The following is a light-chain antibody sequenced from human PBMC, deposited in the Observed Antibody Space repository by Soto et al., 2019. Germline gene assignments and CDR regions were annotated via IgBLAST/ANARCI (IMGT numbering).Light chain of an antibody. CDR2: AAS. CDR3: QQLNSYPIT. V-gene: IGKV1-9*01. Sequence: QMTHSPSSLSASVLYRVTITFLASQGINTFLAWYQQKAGKAPKLLIYAASTLQSGVPSRFSGSGSGTDFTLTISSLQSEDFATYYCQQLNSYPITFGQGTRLEI. CDR1: QGINTF. J-gene: IGKJ5*01.